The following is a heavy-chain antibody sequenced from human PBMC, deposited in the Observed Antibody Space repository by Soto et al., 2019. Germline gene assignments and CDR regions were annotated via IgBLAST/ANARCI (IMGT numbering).Heavy chain of an antibody. V-gene: IGHV3-9*01. CDR1: GFTFDDYA. D-gene: IGHD3-22*01. CDR3: VSSTYFSDSSGYTRSFDY. CDR2: ISWNSGSI. Sequence: GGSLRLACAASGFTFDDYAMHWVRQAPGKGLEWVSGISWNSGSIGYADSVKGRFTTSRDESKNSVYLQMNSLKTEDTAVYYCVSSTYFSDSSGYTRSFDYWGQGTLVTVSS. J-gene: IGHJ4*02.